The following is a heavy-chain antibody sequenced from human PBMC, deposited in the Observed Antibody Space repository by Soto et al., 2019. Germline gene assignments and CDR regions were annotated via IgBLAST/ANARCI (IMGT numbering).Heavy chain of an antibody. CDR3: ARGKYSSSIGIYFDY. CDR2: ISSSSSYI. Sequence: GGSLRLSCAASGFTFSSYSMNWVRQAPGKGLEWVSSISSSSSYIYYADSVKGRFTISRDNAKNSLYLQMNSLRAEDTAVYYCARGKYSSSIGIYFDYWGQGTLVTVSS. V-gene: IGHV3-21*01. CDR1: GFTFSSYS. D-gene: IGHD6-13*01. J-gene: IGHJ4*02.